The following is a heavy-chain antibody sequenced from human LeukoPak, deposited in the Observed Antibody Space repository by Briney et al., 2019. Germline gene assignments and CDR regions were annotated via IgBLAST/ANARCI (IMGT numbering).Heavy chain of an antibody. D-gene: IGHD3-10*01. J-gene: IGHJ3*02. V-gene: IGHV4-39*07. Sequence: PSETLSLTCTVSGGSISSSSYYWGWIRQPPGKGLEWIGSIYYSGSTYYNPSLKSRVTISVDTSKNEVSLRLTSVTAADTAVCYCARDWTFGSGKEWSDAFDIWGQGTMVTVSS. CDR2: IYYSGST. CDR3: ARDWTFGSGKEWSDAFDI. CDR1: GGSISSSSYY.